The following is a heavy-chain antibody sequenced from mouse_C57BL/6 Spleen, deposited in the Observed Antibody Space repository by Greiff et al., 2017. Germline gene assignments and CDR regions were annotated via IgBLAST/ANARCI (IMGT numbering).Heavy chain of an antibody. CDR3: ARREVDWYFDV. D-gene: IGHD1-1*01. CDR1: GYAFSSSW. CDR2: IYPGDGDT. Sequence: VQLKQSGPELVKPGASVKISCKASGYAFSSSWMNWVKQRPGKGLEWIGRIYPGDGDTNYNGKFKGKATLTADKSSSTAYMQLSSLTSEDSAVYFCARREVDWYFDVWGTGTTVTVSS. J-gene: IGHJ1*03. V-gene: IGHV1-82*01.